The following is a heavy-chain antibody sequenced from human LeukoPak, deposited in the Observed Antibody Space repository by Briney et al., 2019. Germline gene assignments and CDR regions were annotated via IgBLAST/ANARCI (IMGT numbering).Heavy chain of an antibody. D-gene: IGHD2-21*02. CDR1: GGSFSGYY. Sequence: SETLSLTCAVYGGSFSGYYWSWIRQPPGKGLEWIGEINHSGSTNYNPSLKSRVTISVDTSKNQFFLKLSSVTAADTAVYYCARKTKTANRGFDPWGQGTLVTVSS. CDR3: ARKTKTANRGFDP. CDR2: INHSGST. V-gene: IGHV4-34*01. J-gene: IGHJ5*02.